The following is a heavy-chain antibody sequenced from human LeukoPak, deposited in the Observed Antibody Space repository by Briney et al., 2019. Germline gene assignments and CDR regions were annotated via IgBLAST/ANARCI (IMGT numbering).Heavy chain of an antibody. CDR2: IYYSGNT. CDR3: ARQTGAGLFSLP. V-gene: IGHV4-39*01. D-gene: IGHD1-1*01. CDR1: GGSLSTSNSY. Sequence: SETLSLTCAVSGGSLSTSNSYWGWIRRSPGKGLEWVGSIYYSGNTYYHPSLKSRVTISVDTSKNQFSLTLTSVTAADTAVYYCARQTGAGLFSLPGGQGTLVTVSS. J-gene: IGHJ4*02.